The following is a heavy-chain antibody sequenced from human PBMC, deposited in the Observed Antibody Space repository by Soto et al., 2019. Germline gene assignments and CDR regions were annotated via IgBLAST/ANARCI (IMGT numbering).Heavy chain of an antibody. J-gene: IGHJ6*02. CDR2: IYYSGST. V-gene: IGHV4-31*03. CDR1: GGSISSRGYY. Sequence: SEYLGLTYTVSGGSISSRGYYWSWIRQHPAKGLEWIGYIYYSGSTSYNPALKSRVAISVDTAKNQYSLKLSSVTAADTAVYYCERDRSSISYKWVRAGYYYYAMAVWGQGPMVT. D-gene: IGHD6-13*01. CDR3: ERDRSSISYKWVRAGYYYYAMAV.